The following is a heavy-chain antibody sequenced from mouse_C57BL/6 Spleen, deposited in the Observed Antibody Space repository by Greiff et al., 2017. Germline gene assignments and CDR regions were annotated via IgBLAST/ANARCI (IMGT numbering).Heavy chain of an antibody. V-gene: IGHV1-80*01. CDR2: IYPGDGDT. CDR1: GYAFSSYW. D-gene: IGHD2-3*01. Sequence: QVQLQQSGAELVKPGASVKISCKASGYAFSSYWMNWVKQRPGKGLEWIGQIYPGDGDTNYNGKFKGKATLTADKSSSTAYMQLSSLTSEDSAVYFCARRGYDGYYVGFDYWGQGTTLTVSS. CDR3: ARRGYDGYYVGFDY. J-gene: IGHJ2*01.